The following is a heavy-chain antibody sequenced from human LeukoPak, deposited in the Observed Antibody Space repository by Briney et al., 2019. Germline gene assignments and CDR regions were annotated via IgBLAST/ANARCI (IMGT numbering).Heavy chain of an antibody. Sequence: GGSLRLSCAASGFTFSTYAMSYVRQGPGKGLEWVSAISGSDPGTYYADSVRGRFTISRDNSRNTLHLQMNSLRVEDTAIYYCAKGNAGHCTGTTCYPFAYWGQGTLVTVSS. CDR1: GFTFSTYA. D-gene: IGHD2-2*01. J-gene: IGHJ4*02. V-gene: IGHV3-23*01. CDR2: ISGSDPGT. CDR3: AKGNAGHCTGTTCYPFAY.